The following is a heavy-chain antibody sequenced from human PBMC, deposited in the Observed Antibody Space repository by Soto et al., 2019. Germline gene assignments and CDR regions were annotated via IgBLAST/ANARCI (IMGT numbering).Heavy chain of an antibody. Sequence: GGSLRLSCAAPGFTFSSYWMSWVRQAPGKGLEWVANIKQDGSEKYYVDSVKGRFTISRDNAKNSLYLQMNSLRAEDTAVYYCARDYYDYVWGSYFGMDVWGQGTTVTVSS. CDR2: IKQDGSEK. CDR1: GFTFSSYW. D-gene: IGHD3-16*01. J-gene: IGHJ6*02. V-gene: IGHV3-7*01. CDR3: ARDYYDYVWGSYFGMDV.